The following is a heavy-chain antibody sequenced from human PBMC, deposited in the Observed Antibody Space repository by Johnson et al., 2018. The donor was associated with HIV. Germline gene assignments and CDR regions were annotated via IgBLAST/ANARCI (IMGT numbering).Heavy chain of an antibody. D-gene: IGHD3-16*01. CDR3: ARESIIWGDTRLLEGAFDI. CDR1: GFTLSDSY. J-gene: IGHJ3*02. CDR2: ISGSGNAI. V-gene: IGHV3-11*01. Sequence: QVQLVESGGGVVQPGGSLRLSCAASGFTLSDSYMSWIRQAPGKGLAWVSYISGSGNAIYYADSVRGRFTLSRDNAKNSLYLQMNSLKAEDTAFYYCARESIIWGDTRLLEGAFDIWGQGTMVTVSS.